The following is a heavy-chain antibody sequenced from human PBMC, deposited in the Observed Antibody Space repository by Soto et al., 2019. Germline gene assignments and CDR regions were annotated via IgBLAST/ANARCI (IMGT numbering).Heavy chain of an antibody. D-gene: IGHD4-17*01. CDR2: IYYSGST. Sequence: SETLSLTCTVSGGSISSGGYYWSWIRQHPGKGLEWIGYIYYSGSTYYNPSLKSRVTISVDTSKNQFSLKLSSVTAADTAVYYCAREEGYGAVFDYWGQGTLVTVSS. CDR3: AREEGYGAVFDY. J-gene: IGHJ4*02. CDR1: GGSISSGGYY. V-gene: IGHV4-31*03.